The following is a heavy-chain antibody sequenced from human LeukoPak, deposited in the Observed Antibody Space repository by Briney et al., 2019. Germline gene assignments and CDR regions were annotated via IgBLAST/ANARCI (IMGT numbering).Heavy chain of an antibody. CDR1: GFTFSTYA. J-gene: IGHJ4*02. D-gene: IGHD5-18*01. CDR3: AKDPRDHSYGWSWRYFDY. Sequence: PGGSLRLSCAASGFTFSTYAMSWVRQAPGKGLEWVSVIYGKADGTYYAESVKGRFTIYRDNSRDTVSLQMNGLRAEDTAIYYCAKDPRDHSYGWSWRYFDYWGQGTLVTVSS. CDR2: IYGKADGT. V-gene: IGHV3-23*01.